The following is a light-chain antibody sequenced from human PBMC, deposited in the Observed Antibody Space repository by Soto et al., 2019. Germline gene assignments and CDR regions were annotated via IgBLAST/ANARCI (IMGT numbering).Light chain of an antibody. CDR3: QQRSNGPPIT. CDR1: QSVSRY. CDR2: DAS. Sequence: EIVLTQSPATLSLSPGERATLSCRASQSVSRYLAWYQQKPGQAPRLLIYDASNRATGIPARFSGSGSGTDFSLTISRLEPEDFAVYCYQQRSNGPPITSGQGTRLEIK. V-gene: IGKV3-11*01. J-gene: IGKJ5*01.